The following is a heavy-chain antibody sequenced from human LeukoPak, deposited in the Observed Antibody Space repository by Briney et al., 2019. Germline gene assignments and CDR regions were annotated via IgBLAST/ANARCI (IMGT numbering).Heavy chain of an antibody. Sequence: VASVKVSCKTSGYTFTSYGINWVRQAPGQGLEWMGRISAHNGNANYAQKFQGRVTMTTDTSTSTAYMELRSLRSDDTAVYYCARDFWSGYSFDYWGQGTLVTVSS. CDR2: ISAHNGNA. V-gene: IGHV1-18*01. D-gene: IGHD3-3*01. CDR1: GYTFTSYG. CDR3: ARDFWSGYSFDY. J-gene: IGHJ4*02.